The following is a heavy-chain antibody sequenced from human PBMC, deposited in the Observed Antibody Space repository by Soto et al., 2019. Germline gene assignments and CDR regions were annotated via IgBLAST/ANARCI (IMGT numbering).Heavy chain of an antibody. CDR3: ARNVPVTTFGY. V-gene: IGHV3-66*01. CDR2: IYSTGNT. J-gene: IGHJ4*02. D-gene: IGHD4-17*01. CDR1: GVTVSNNY. Sequence: EVKLVESGGGLVQPGGSLRLSCAASGVTVSNNYMTWVRQAPGKGLELVSSIYSTGNTFYADSVKGRFTISRDNSKTTLYLQMNSLRFEDTAVYYCARNVPVTTFGYWGQGTLVTVSS.